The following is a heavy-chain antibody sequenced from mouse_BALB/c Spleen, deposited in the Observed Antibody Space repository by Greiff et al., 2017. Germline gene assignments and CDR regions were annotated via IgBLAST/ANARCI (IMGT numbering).Heavy chain of an antibody. D-gene: IGHD4-1*01. J-gene: IGHJ2*01. CDR3: ARVAGTSLDY. CDR2: IWSGGST. CDR1: GFSLTSYG. Sequence: VQLQQSGPGLVQPSQSLSITCTVSGFSLTSYGVHWVRQSPGKGLEWLGVIWSGGSTDYNAAFISRLSISKDNSKSQVFFKMNSLQANDTAIYYCARVAGTSLDYWGQGTTLTVSS. V-gene: IGHV2-2*02.